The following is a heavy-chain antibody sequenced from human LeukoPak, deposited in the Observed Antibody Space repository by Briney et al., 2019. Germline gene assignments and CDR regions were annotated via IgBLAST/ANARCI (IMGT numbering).Heavy chain of an antibody. J-gene: IGHJ4*02. V-gene: IGHV3-7*03. Sequence: PGGSLRLSCAASGFTFSSYWMSWVRQAPGKGLEWVANIKQDGSEKYYVDSVKGRFTIPRDNAKNSLYLQMNSLRAEDTAVYYCARDGSAGSFRPGGDFDYWGQGTLVTVSS. D-gene: IGHD1-26*01. CDR3: ARDGSAGSFRPGGDFDY. CDR2: IKQDGSEK. CDR1: GFTFSSYW.